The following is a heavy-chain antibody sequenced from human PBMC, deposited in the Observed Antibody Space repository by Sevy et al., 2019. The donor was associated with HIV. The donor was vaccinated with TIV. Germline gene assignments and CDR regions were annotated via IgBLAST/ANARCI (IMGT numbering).Heavy chain of an antibody. CDR1: GFTFCGSA. CDR2: FRVKANGYAT. Sequence: GSLRLSCAVPGFTFCGSAIHWVRQASGKGLEWVGRFRVKANGYATAYAASVKGRFTISRDDSKNTAYLQMNSLKTEDTAVYYISISRYGDKPYYFDYWGQGTLVTVSS. V-gene: IGHV3-73*01. D-gene: IGHD4-17*01. CDR3: SISRYGDKPYYFDY. J-gene: IGHJ4*02.